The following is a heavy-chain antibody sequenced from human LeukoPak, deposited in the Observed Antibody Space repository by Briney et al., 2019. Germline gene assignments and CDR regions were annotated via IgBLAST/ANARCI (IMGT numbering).Heavy chain of an antibody. CDR2: IYHSGST. D-gene: IGHD6-13*01. Sequence: PGGCLRLSCAASGFTFSSYWMSWVRQPPGKGLEWIGEIYHSGSTNYNPSLKSRVTISVDKSKNQFSLKLSSVTAADTAVYYCARDPGIAAAGLLFDYWGQGTLVTVSS. J-gene: IGHJ4*02. CDR1: GFTFSSYW. V-gene: IGHV4-4*02. CDR3: ARDPGIAAAGLLFDY.